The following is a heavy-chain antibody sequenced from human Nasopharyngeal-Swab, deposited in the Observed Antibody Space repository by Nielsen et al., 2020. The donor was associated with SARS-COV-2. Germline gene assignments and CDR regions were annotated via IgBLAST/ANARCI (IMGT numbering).Heavy chain of an antibody. CDR2: ISYDGNNE. J-gene: IGHJ4*02. Sequence: GESLKISCAASGFTFSRYDMHWVRQAPGKGLEWVAIISYDGNNEYYADPVKGRFTISRDNSKNTLYLQTNSLRAEDAAMYYCATDHNSGIDWGQGTLVTVSS. D-gene: IGHD7-27*01. V-gene: IGHV3-30-3*01. CDR1: GFTFSRYD. CDR3: ATDHNSGID.